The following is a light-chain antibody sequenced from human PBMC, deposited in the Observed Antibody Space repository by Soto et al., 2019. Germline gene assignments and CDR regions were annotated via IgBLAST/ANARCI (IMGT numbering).Light chain of an antibody. CDR2: EVS. Sequence: QSALTQPASVSGSPGQSITISCTGTSSDVGGYKYVSWYQQHPGTAPKLMIYEVSNRPSGVSNRFSGSKSGNTASLTISGLQSEDEADYYCSSYTRTSTLVFGTGTKLTVL. V-gene: IGLV2-14*01. CDR1: SSDVGGYKY. J-gene: IGLJ1*01. CDR3: SSYTRTSTLV.